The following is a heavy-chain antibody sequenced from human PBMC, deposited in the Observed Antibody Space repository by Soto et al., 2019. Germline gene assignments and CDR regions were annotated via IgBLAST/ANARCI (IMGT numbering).Heavy chain of an antibody. CDR1: NGSINTYY. J-gene: IGHJ6*02. Sequence: SETLSLTCTVTNGSINTYYWSWVRQPAGKGLEWIGRIFSSGTTDYNPSLKRRVTMSIDTSKNQLSLRLRSVTAADTAVYYCARGPRGQLSGMDVWGQGTTVTVSS. CDR2: IFSSGTT. D-gene: IGHD6-13*01. CDR3: ARGPRGQLSGMDV. V-gene: IGHV4-4*07.